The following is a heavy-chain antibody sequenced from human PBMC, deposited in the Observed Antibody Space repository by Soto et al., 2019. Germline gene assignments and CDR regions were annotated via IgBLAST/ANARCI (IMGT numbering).Heavy chain of an antibody. CDR1: GGSISSGDYY. J-gene: IGHJ4*02. CDR3: ARDRNYGDLR. V-gene: IGHV4-30-4*01. Sequence: QVQLQESGPGLAKPSQTLSLTCTVSGGSISSGDYYWSWIRQPPGKGLEWIGYIYYSGSTYYNPCLKSLVTISVDTSKTQFSLKLSSVTAEDTVVYYCARDRNYGDLRWGQGTLVTVSS. D-gene: IGHD4-17*01. CDR2: IYYSGST.